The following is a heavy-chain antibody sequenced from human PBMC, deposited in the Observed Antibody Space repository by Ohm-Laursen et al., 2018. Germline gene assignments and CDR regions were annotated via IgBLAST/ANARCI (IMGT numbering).Heavy chain of an antibody. CDR3: ARIHYDFWSGYFDY. CDR2: IYTSGST. CDR1: GGSISSYY. V-gene: IGHV4-4*07. J-gene: IGHJ4*02. D-gene: IGHD3-3*01. Sequence: TLSLTCTVSGGSISSYYWSWIRQPAGKGLEWIGRIYTSGSTNYNPSLKSRVTMSVDTSKNQFSLKLSSVTAADTAVYYCARIHYDFWSGYFDYWGQGTLVTVSS.